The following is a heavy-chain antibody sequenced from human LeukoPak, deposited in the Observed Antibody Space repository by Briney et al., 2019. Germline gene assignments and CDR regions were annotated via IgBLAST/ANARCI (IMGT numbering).Heavy chain of an antibody. CDR1: GFTFSRSW. J-gene: IGHJ4*02. CDR3: ARFVMVTAGDY. V-gene: IGHV3-74*01. D-gene: IGHD2-21*02. CDR2: IIGDGSVT. Sequence: GGSLRLSCAASGFTFSRSWMHWVCQTPGKGLVWVSRIIGDGSVTSYADSVKGRFTISRDNAKNTVYLQMNSLRDEDTAVYYCARFVMVTAGDYWGQGTLVTVSS.